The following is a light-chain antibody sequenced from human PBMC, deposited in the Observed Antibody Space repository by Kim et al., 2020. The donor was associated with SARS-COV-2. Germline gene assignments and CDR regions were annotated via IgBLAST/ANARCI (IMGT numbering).Light chain of an antibody. V-gene: IGKV3-15*01. Sequence: EIVMTQSPATLSVSPGERATLSCRASQSVSSILAWYQQKPGQAPRLLMYGSSTRATGTPARFSGSGSGTEFTLTISSLQSEDFAVYYCQQYNNWPLYTFGQGTKLEI. CDR1: QSVSSI. J-gene: IGKJ2*01. CDR2: GSS. CDR3: QQYNNWPLYT.